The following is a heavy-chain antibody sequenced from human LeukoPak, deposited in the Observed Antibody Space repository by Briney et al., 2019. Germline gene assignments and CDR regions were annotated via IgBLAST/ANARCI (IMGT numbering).Heavy chain of an antibody. CDR3: AKGGRSGYCSSLSSCGY. D-gene: IGHD3-3*01. CDR2: ISGSGGST. J-gene: IGHJ4*02. CDR1: GFTFSSYA. V-gene: IGHV3-23*01. Sequence: PGGSLRLSCAASGFTFSSYAMSWVRQAPGKGLEWVSAISGSGGSTYYADSVKGRFTISRDNSKNTLYLQMNSLRAEDTAVYYCAKGGRSGYCSSLSSCGYWGQGTLVTVSS.